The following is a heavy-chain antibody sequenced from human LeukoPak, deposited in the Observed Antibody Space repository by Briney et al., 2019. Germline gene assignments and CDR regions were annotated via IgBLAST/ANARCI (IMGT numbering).Heavy chain of an antibody. V-gene: IGHV3-74*01. J-gene: IGHJ5*02. CDR3: TRSTSGYFIDP. D-gene: IGHD3-22*01. CDR1: GSTFSSYW. CDR2: INSDGSST. Sequence: GGSLRLSCAASGSTFSSYWMHWVRQDPGKGLVWVSRINSDGSSTNYADSVKGRFTISRDNAKNTLYLQMNSLRVEDTAVYYCTRSTSGYFIDPWGQGTLVTVSS.